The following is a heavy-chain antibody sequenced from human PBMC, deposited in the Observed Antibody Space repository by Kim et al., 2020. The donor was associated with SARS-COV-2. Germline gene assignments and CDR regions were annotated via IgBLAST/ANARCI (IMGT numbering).Heavy chain of an antibody. D-gene: IGHD2-2*01. J-gene: IGHJ4*02. V-gene: IGHV3-11*01. Sequence: DSVKGRFTISRDNAKNSLYLQMNSLRAEDTAVYYCARDALRIVPAAPIDYWGQGTLVTVSS. CDR3: ARDALRIVPAAPIDY.